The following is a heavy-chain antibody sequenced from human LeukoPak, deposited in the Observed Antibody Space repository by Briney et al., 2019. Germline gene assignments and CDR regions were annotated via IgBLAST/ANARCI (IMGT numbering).Heavy chain of an antibody. CDR1: GYTFTRYG. J-gene: IGHJ3*02. Sequence: ASVKVSCKASGYTFTRYGISWVRQAPGQGLEWMGWISACIGNTNYAQKLQGRVTMTTDTSTSTAYMELRSLRSDDTAVYYCARGTTLGRLGNAFDIWGQGTMVTVSS. V-gene: IGHV1-18*01. D-gene: IGHD3-3*01. CDR3: ARGTTLGRLGNAFDI. CDR2: ISACIGNT.